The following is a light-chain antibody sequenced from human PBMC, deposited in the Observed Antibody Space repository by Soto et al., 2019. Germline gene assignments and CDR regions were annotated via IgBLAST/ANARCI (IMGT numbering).Light chain of an antibody. Sequence: QSVLTQPPSASATPGQRVTISCSGSSSNIGSNTVNWYQQLPGTAPKLLIYSADQRPSGVTDRFSGSKSGTSASLAISGLHSEDEADYYCAAWDDSLNGVVFGGGTKVTVL. V-gene: IGLV1-44*01. CDR1: SSNIGSNT. J-gene: IGLJ2*01. CDR3: AAWDDSLNGVV. CDR2: SAD.